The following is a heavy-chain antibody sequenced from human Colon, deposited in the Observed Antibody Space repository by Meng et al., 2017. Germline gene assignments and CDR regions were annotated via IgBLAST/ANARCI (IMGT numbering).Heavy chain of an antibody. CDR2: TSHSGST. J-gene: IGHJ4*02. CDR1: GGSISRSDW. Sequence: VPLQEVGPGLVSRSETLARTCAGSGGSISRSDWWSWVRQPPGKGLEWIGETSHSGSTNYSPSLKSRVTISLDKSKNQLSLKLNSVTAADTAVYYCASSDYYRSDYWGQGTLVTVSS. D-gene: IGHD3-22*01. CDR3: ASSDYYRSDY. V-gene: IGHV4-4*02.